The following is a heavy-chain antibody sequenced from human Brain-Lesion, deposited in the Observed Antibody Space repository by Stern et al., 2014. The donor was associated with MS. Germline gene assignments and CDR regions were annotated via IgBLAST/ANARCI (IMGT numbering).Heavy chain of an antibody. Sequence: QVQLVQSGPGLVKPSQTLSLTCTVSGGSISSGDNYWSWIRQPPGKGPEWIGYIHYSGGTYFNPSLKRRATISADTSKNQFSLKLNSMTAADTAVYYCARVPDYGDAFFDYWGQGILVTVSS. CDR2: IHYSGGT. J-gene: IGHJ4*02. D-gene: IGHD4-17*01. CDR1: GGSISSGDNY. CDR3: ARVPDYGDAFFDY. V-gene: IGHV4-30-4*01.